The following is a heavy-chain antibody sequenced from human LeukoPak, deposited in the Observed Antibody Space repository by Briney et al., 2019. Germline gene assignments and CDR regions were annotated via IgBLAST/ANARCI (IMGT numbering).Heavy chain of an antibody. CDR2: ISTTGGST. V-gene: IGHV3-23*01. Sequence: LSGGSLRLSCAASGFTFNNYAMSWVRQAPGRGLEWVSGISTTGGSTYYADSVKGRFTISRDNSNNTLSLQMNSLRGEDTAIYYCAKDWTTVVSPKGYYFDSWGRETWSSSPQ. J-gene: IGHJ4*02. CDR1: GFTFNNYA. CDR3: AKDWTTVVSPKGYYFDS. D-gene: IGHD4-23*01.